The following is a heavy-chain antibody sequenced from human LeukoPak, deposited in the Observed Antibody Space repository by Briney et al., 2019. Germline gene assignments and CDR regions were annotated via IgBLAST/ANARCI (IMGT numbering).Heavy chain of an antibody. V-gene: IGHV3-48*03. CDR1: GFTFSSYE. Sequence: PGGSLRLSCAASGFTFSSYEMNWVRQAPGKGLEWVSYISSSGSTIYYADSVKGRFTISRDNAKNSLYLQMSSLRAEDTAVYYCARDLQYYDILTGYPFYYYYYGMDVWGQGTTVTVSS. CDR2: ISSSGSTI. D-gene: IGHD3-9*01. J-gene: IGHJ6*02. CDR3: ARDLQYYDILTGYPFYYYYYGMDV.